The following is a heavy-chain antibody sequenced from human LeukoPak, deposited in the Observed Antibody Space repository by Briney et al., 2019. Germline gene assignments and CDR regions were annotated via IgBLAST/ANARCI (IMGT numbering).Heavy chain of an antibody. V-gene: IGHV3-21*01. Sequence: GGSLRLSCAASGFTFSSYSMNWVRQAPGKGLEWVSSISSSSSYIYYADSVKGRFTISRDNAKNSLYLRMNSLRAEDTAVYYCARSPSGGSSDDWGQGTLVTVSS. CDR2: ISSSSSYI. D-gene: IGHD6-6*01. CDR3: ARSPSGGSSDD. J-gene: IGHJ4*02. CDR1: GFTFSSYS.